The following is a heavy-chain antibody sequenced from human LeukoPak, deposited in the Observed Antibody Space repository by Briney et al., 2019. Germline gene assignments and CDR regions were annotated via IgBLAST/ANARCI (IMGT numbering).Heavy chain of an antibody. V-gene: IGHV3-23*01. D-gene: IGHD6-6*01. J-gene: IGHJ4*02. CDR1: GFTFDDYA. CDR2: ISGSGGST. CDR3: AKATYSSSSLFDY. Sequence: GGSLRLSCAASGFTFDDYAMHWVRQAPGKGLEWVSAISGSGGSTYYADSVKGRFTISRDNSKNTLYLQMNSLRAEDTAVYYCAKATYSSSSLFDYWGQGTLVTVSS.